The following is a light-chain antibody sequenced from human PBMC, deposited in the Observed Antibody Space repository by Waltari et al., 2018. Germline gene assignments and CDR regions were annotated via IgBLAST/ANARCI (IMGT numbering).Light chain of an antibody. CDR2: EVN. CDR3: SSYAGSDNFVV. CDR1: RSAVGISAW. J-gene: IGLJ2*01. Sequence: QSALTQPPSASGSPGQSVPIPCTGPRSAVGISAWVSWYQQHPGKAPKLIIFEVNKWPSGVLDRFSGSKSGNTASLTISGLRPEDEADYYCSSYAGSDNFVVFGGGTKLTVL. V-gene: IGLV2-8*01.